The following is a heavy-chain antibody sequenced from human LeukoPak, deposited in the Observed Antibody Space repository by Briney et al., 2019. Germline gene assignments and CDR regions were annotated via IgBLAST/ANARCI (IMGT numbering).Heavy chain of an antibody. CDR3: VKGQILMDC. D-gene: IGHD3-9*01. CDR2: ISGGGTIT. J-gene: IGHJ4*02. V-gene: IGHV3-23*01. Sequence: GGSLRLSCAASGFTFSSSAMSWVRQAPGKGLEWVSSISGGGTITYADSVKGRFTISRDNSKNMLYLQMSGLRAEDTAVYSCVKGQILMDCWGQGALVTVSS. CDR1: GFTFSSSA.